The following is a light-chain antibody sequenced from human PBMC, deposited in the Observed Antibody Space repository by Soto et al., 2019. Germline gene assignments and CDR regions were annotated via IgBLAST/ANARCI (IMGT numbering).Light chain of an antibody. V-gene: IGKV3-20*01. CDR1: HSVSSSY. J-gene: IGKJ5*01. CDR3: QQYGSSSYT. CDR2: GAS. Sequence: EIVLTQSPGTLSLSPGERATLSCRASHSVSSSYLAWYQQKPGQAPRLLIYGASSRATGIPDRFSGSGSGTDFTLSISRLEPEAFAVYYCQQYGSSSYTFGQGTRLEIK.